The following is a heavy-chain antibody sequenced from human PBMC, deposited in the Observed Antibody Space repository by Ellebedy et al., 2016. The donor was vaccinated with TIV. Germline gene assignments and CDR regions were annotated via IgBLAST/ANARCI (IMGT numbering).Heavy chain of an antibody. J-gene: IGHJ5*02. CDR2: ISSSSSYI. Sequence: GESLKISXAASGFTFSSYSMNWARQAPGKGLEWVSSISSSSSYIYYADSVKGRFTISRDNAKNSLYLQMNSLRAEDTAVYYCAREPTTVALNWFDPWGQGTLVTVSS. D-gene: IGHD4-23*01. V-gene: IGHV3-21*01. CDR1: GFTFSSYS. CDR3: AREPTTVALNWFDP.